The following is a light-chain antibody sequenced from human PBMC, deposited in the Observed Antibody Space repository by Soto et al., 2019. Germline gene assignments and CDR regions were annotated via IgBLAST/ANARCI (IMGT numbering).Light chain of an antibody. Sequence: DIQMTQSPSSLSASVGDRVTITCRASQSITTYLKWYRQKPGKAPKLLIYAASSLQSGVPSRFSCSGSETEFTLSISSLQPEDFATYFCQQSYSAPLTFGGGTKVDIK. J-gene: IGKJ4*01. CDR2: AAS. CDR3: QQSYSAPLT. CDR1: QSITTY. V-gene: IGKV1-39*01.